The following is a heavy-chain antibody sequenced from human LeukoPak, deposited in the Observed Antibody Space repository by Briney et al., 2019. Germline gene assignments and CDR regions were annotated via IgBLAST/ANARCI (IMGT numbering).Heavy chain of an antibody. J-gene: IGHJ4*02. CDR2: SQTTKPNSCTT. D-gene: IGHD6-13*01. CDR1: GFAITDHH. CDR3: VRVVTTSSGWYHFDN. V-gene: IGHV3-72*01. Sequence: RGSLRLSCAASGFAITDHHMDWVRQAPGKGMEWVGRSQTTKPNSCTTEYAASVKGRFTISRDDSKNSLYLQLNSLKTEDTAVYYFVRVVTTSSGWYHFDNWGQGTLVTVSS.